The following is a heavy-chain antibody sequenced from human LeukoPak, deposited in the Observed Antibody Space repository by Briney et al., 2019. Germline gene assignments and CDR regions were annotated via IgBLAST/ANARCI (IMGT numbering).Heavy chain of an antibody. Sequence: SETLSLTCAVYGGSFSGYYWSWIRQPPGKGLEWIGEINHSGSTNYNPSLKSRVTISVDTSKNQFSLKLSSVTTADTAVYYCARGLPRYSSGWYADYWGQGTLVTVSS. J-gene: IGHJ4*02. CDR2: INHSGST. CDR1: GGSFSGYY. V-gene: IGHV4-34*01. CDR3: ARGLPRYSSGWYADY. D-gene: IGHD6-19*01.